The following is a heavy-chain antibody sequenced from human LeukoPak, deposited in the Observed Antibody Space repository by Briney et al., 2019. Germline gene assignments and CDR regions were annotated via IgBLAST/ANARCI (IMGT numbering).Heavy chain of an antibody. J-gene: IGHJ4*02. CDR1: GFTFSSYG. CDR2: ISYDGSNK. CDR3: AKHSGSYQTAFDY. V-gene: IGHV3-30*18. D-gene: IGHD1-26*01. Sequence: QPGRSLRLSCAASGFTFSSYGMHWVRQAPGKGLEWVAVISYDGSNKYYADSVKGRFTISRDNSKNTLYLQMNSLRAEDTAVYYCAKHSGSYQTAFDYWGQGTLFTVSS.